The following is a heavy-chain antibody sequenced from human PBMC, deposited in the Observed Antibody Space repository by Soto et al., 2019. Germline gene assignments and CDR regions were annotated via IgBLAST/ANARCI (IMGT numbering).Heavy chain of an antibody. J-gene: IGHJ4*02. CDR3: ARTSFLGCSGGSCYYKYYFDY. Sequence: QVQLQESGPGLVKPSETLSLTCTVSGGSVSSGSYYWSWIRQPPGKGLEWIGYIYYSGSTNYNPSLKSRVTISVDTSKNQFSLKLSSVTAADTAVYYCARTSFLGCSGGSCYYKYYFDYWGQGTLVTVSS. CDR1: GGSVSSGSYY. V-gene: IGHV4-61*01. CDR2: IYYSGST. D-gene: IGHD2-15*01.